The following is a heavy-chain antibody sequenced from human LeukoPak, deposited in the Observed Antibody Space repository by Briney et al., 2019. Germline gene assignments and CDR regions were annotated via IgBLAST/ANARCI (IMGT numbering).Heavy chain of an antibody. Sequence: SETLSLTCSVSGYSISSGFYWDWIRQPPGKGLECIGSIYYSGSTSYNPSLKSRVTISVDTSKNQFSLKLSSVTAADTAVYYCASLRERSYYARGFDYWGQGTLVTVSS. V-gene: IGHV4-38-2*02. D-gene: IGHD3-3*01. CDR2: IYYSGST. CDR1: GYSISSGFY. CDR3: ASLRERSYYARGFDY. J-gene: IGHJ4*02.